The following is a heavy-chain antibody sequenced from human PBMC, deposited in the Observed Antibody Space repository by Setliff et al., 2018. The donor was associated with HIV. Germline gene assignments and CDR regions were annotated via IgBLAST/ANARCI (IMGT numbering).Heavy chain of an antibody. D-gene: IGHD6-19*01. Sequence: SETLSLTCAVYGESFSGYYWTWIRQSPGKGLEWIGEINHSGSTNYNPPLKSRVTISVDTSKNQFSLKLHSMTAADTAVYFCARGRAYSSGWGLLRNYYMDVWGKGTTVTV. CDR2: INHSGST. V-gene: IGHV4-34*01. J-gene: IGHJ6*03. CDR1: GESFSGYY. CDR3: ARGRAYSSGWGLLRNYYMDV.